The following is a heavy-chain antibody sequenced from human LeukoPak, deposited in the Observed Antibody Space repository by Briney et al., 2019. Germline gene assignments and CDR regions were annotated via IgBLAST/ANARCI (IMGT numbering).Heavy chain of an antibody. V-gene: IGHV4-30-2*01. D-gene: IGHD6-6*01. J-gene: IGHJ4*02. CDR2: IYHSGRT. CDR3: ARENWRSKSIDFDS. CDR1: SGSISSGGYY. Sequence: SQTLSLTCTVSSGSISSGGYYWSWIRQPPGKGLEWIGYIYHSGRTYYNPTLKSRVTISVDRPKNQFSLRLSSVTAADTAAYFCARENWRSKSIDFDSWGQGTLVTVSS.